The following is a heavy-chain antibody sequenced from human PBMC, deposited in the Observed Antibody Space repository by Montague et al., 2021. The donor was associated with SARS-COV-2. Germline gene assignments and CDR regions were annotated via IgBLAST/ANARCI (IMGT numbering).Heavy chain of an antibody. CDR1: GGSITGYY. CDR2: IYDGGAV. D-gene: IGHD4-23*01. Sequence: SETLSLTCTVSGGSITGYYWSWLRRSPGKGLEWIAYIYDGGAVNYNPSLGSGVTISTATSKNQLSLKVNSVTAADTAVYYCVRDHPYGGPRGAYDIWGQGTVVTVSS. CDR3: VRDHPYGGPRGAYDI. V-gene: IGHV4-59*01. J-gene: IGHJ3*02.